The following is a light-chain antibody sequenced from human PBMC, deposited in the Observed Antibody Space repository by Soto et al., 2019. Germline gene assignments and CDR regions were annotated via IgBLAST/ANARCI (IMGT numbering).Light chain of an antibody. CDR2: TAG. CDR1: SSNIGSNT. Sequence: QSVLTQPLSASASPGQRVTISCSGGSSNIGSNTVAWYQHLPGTAPPRLIFTAGQRPSGVPGRFSGSKSGTSASLAISGPHSEDEGDDYCSAWDNSLNGYVFGPGNKVTVL. V-gene: IGLV1-44*01. CDR3: SAWDNSLNGYV. J-gene: IGLJ1*01.